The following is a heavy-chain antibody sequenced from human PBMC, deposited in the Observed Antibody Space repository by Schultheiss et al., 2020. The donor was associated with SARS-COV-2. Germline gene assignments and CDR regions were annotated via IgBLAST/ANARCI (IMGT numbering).Heavy chain of an antibody. V-gene: IGHV3-48*03. D-gene: IGHD6-19*01. Sequence: GESLKISCAASGFTFSSYEMNWVRQAPGKGLEWVSYISSSGSTIYYADSVKGRFTISRDNAKNSLYLQMNSLRAEDTAVYYCARDLRVSRVQWHGKGYYYYGMDVWGQGTTVTVSS. J-gene: IGHJ6*02. CDR3: ARDLRVSRVQWHGKGYYYYGMDV. CDR1: GFTFSSYE. CDR2: ISSSGSTI.